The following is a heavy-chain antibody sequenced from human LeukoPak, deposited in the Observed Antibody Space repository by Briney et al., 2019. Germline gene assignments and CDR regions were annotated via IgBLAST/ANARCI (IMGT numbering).Heavy chain of an antibody. CDR2: LYNSGST. D-gene: IGHD6-13*01. CDR1: GGSISSYY. V-gene: IGHV4-39*01. Sequence: SETLSLTCTVSGGSISSYYWGWIRQPPGKGLEWIGSLYNSGSTYYKPSLKSRVTISVDTSKNQFSLKLSSVTAADTAVYYCARGTRASRSDYWGQGTLVIVSS. CDR3: ARGTRASRSDY. J-gene: IGHJ4*02.